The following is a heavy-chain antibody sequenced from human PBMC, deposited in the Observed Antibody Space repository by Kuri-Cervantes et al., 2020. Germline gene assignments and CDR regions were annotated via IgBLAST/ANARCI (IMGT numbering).Heavy chain of an antibody. V-gene: IGHV1-46*01. CDR3: ARSLDGSGSYYSADAFDI. J-gene: IGHJ3*02. Sequence: ASVKVSCKASGHTFRNYFMHWVRQAPGQGLEWMEIINPRGGSITYAQKFQGRVTMTRDTSTSTAYVEMSSLRSEDTAVYYCARSLDGSGSYYSADAFDIWDQGTMVTVSS. D-gene: IGHD3-10*01. CDR2: INPRGGSI. CDR1: GHTFRNYF.